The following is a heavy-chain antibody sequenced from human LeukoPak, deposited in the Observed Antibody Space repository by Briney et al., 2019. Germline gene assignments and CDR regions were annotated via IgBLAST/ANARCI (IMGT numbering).Heavy chain of an antibody. V-gene: IGHV4-59*12. Sequence: PSETLSLTCTVSGGSISSYYWSWIRQPPGKGLEWIGYIYYSGSTNYNPSLKSRVTISVDTSKNQFSLKLSSVTAADTAVYYCARGLYYYDSSGFQTRDDAFDIWGQGTMVTVSS. J-gene: IGHJ3*02. CDR1: GGSISSYY. CDR2: IYYSGST. D-gene: IGHD3-22*01. CDR3: ARGLYYYDSSGFQTRDDAFDI.